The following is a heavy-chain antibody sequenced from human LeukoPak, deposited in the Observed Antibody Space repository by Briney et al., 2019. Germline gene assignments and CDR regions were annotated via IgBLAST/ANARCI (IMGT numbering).Heavy chain of an antibody. D-gene: IGHD1-26*01. CDR2: IFPIFATA. Sequence: SVKFSCKASVVTFSSYAISWVRQAPGKRLEWMGKIFPIFATANYAQKFQGRVTNTADESTSTAYMELNSLRSEDTAKYYCARESGSNEAYFDYWGQGTLVIVSS. J-gene: IGHJ4*02. CDR3: ARESGSNEAYFDY. V-gene: IGHV1-69*13. CDR1: VVTFSSYA.